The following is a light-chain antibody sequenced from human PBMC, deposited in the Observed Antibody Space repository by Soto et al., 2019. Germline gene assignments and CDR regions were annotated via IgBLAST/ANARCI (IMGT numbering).Light chain of an antibody. V-gene: IGLV2-23*02. J-gene: IGLJ1*01. CDR3: CSYAGSNPFPYV. CDR1: ISDVGTHNL. Sequence: QSVLTQPASVSGSPGQSTTISCTGTISDVGTHNLVSWYQQHPGKAPKLIIYEVIKRPSGVSSRFSGSKSGNTASLTISGLQTDDEADYHCCSYAGSNPFPYVFGTGTKVTVL. CDR2: EVI.